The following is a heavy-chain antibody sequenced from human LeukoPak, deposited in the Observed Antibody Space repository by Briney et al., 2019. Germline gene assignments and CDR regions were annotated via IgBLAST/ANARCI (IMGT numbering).Heavy chain of an antibody. CDR2: ISGSGGST. Sequence: GGSLRLSCAASGFTLSSYAMSWVRQAPGKGLEGVSAISGSGGSTYYADSVKGRFTISRDNSKNTLYLQMNSLRAEDTAVYYCAKDATDFGVAVVDYWGQGTLVTVSS. V-gene: IGHV3-23*01. D-gene: IGHD6-19*01. CDR3: AKDATDFGVAVVDY. J-gene: IGHJ4*02. CDR1: GFTLSSYA.